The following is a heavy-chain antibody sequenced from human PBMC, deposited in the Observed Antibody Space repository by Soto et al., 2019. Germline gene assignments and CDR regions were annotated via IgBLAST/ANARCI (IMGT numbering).Heavy chain of an antibody. CDR3: ARGYSGSYFGYDNWFDP. J-gene: IGHJ5*02. CDR2: IYYSGST. D-gene: IGHD1-26*01. Sequence: PAERLALGCTVCGGCISSGGYYWSWIRQHPGKGLEWIGYIYYSGSTYYNPSLKSRVTISVDTSKNQFSLKLSSVTAADTAVYYCARGYSGSYFGYDNWFDPWGQGTLVTVSS. CDR1: GGCISSGGYY. V-gene: IGHV4-31*03.